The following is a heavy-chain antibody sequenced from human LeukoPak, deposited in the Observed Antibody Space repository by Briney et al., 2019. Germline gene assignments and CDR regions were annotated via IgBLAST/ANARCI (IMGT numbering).Heavy chain of an antibody. CDR2: IFYRWTT. D-gene: IGHD3-22*01. J-gene: IGHJ4*02. CDR1: GGSISGYY. V-gene: IGHV4-59*01. CDR3: ARDFGSYYYDSSGYPQFDY. Sequence: SETLSLTCTVSGGSISGYYWSWIRQPPGKGREWIGYIFYRWTTNYNPALKSRLSISVDTSKNQFSLRLISVTAADTAVYYCARDFGSYYYDSSGYPQFDYWGQGTLVTVSS.